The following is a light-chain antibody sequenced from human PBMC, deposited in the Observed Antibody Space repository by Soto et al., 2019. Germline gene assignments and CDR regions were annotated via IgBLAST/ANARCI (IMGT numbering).Light chain of an antibody. Sequence: DIQMTQSPSTLSASVGDRVIITCRASQSISSWLAWHQQKPGKAPRLLIYKASNLESGVASRFSGSGSGTEFTLTITSLQPDDSAIYYCQQYNDNWTFGQGTKVEIK. V-gene: IGKV1-5*03. CDR2: KAS. CDR3: QQYNDNWT. CDR1: QSISSW. J-gene: IGKJ1*01.